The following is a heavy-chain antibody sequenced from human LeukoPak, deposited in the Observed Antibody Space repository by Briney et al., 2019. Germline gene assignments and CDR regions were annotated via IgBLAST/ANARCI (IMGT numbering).Heavy chain of an antibody. D-gene: IGHD3-10*01. J-gene: IGHJ6*02. CDR1: GYTFTSYY. CDR2: INPSGGST. Sequence: ASETVTCKASGYTFTSYYMHWVRQPPGQGLEWMGIINPSGGSTSSAQKFEGRVTMTRDTSTSTVYMEMSSLRSEDTAVYYCARAPERIWFGAQRSLYYGMDVWGQGTTVTVSS. V-gene: IGHV1-46*01. CDR3: ARAPERIWFGAQRSLYYGMDV.